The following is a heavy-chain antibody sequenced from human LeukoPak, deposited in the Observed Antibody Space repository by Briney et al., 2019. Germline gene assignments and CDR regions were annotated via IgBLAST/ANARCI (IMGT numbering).Heavy chain of an antibody. CDR2: IYHSGST. CDR1: GGSINSGGYS. CDR3: ARAVGFGELLYPSWFDP. V-gene: IGHV4-30-2*01. J-gene: IGHJ5*02. Sequence: PSQTLSLTCAVSGGSINSGGYSWSWIRQPPGKGLEWIGYIYHSGSTYYNPSLKSRITISVDRSKNQFSLKLSSVTAADTAVYYCARAVGFGELLYPSWFDPWGQGTLVTVSS. D-gene: IGHD3-10*01.